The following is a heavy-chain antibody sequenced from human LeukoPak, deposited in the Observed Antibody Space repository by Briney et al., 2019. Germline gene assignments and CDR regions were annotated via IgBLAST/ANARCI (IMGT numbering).Heavy chain of an antibody. V-gene: IGHV1-46*01. CDR1: GYTFTNYF. CDR2: INPFGGSA. J-gene: IGHJ2*01. CDR3: ARATGGYGDYGWHFDL. D-gene: IGHD4-17*01. Sequence: ASVKVSCKASGYTFTNYFIHWVRQAPGQGLEWMGIINPFGGSATYAQHFQGRVTMTRDTSSSSVSMDLSSLKSEDTAMYYCARATGGYGDYGWHFDLWGRGTLVTVSS.